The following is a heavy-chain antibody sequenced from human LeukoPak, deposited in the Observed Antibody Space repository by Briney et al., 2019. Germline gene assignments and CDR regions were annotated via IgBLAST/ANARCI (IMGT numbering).Heavy chain of an antibody. D-gene: IGHD3-22*01. Sequence: GGSLRLSCAASGFTFSNYAMSWVRQAPGKGLEWVSVISGSGDNTYYADSVKGRFTISRDNSKNTLYLQMNSLRAEDTAVYYCAKDRSSGLFDYWGQGTLVTVSS. CDR3: AKDRSSGLFDY. CDR2: ISGSGDNT. J-gene: IGHJ4*02. CDR1: GFTFSNYA. V-gene: IGHV3-23*01.